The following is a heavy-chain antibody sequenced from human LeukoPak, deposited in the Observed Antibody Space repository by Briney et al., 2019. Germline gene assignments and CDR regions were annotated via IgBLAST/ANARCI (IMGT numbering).Heavy chain of an antibody. Sequence: SETLSLTCAVYGGSFSGYYWSWIRQPPGKGLEWIGEINHSGSTNYNPSLKSRVTTSVDTSKNQFSLKLSSVTAADTAVYYCARGDYYYDSSGSDFDYWGQGTLVTVSS. CDR3: ARGDYYYDSSGSDFDY. J-gene: IGHJ4*02. CDR1: GGSFSGYY. CDR2: INHSGST. V-gene: IGHV4-34*01. D-gene: IGHD3-22*01.